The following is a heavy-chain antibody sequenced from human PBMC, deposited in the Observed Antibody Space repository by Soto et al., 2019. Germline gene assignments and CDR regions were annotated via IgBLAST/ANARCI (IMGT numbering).Heavy chain of an antibody. CDR3: EGGGGVGVAGSAAFDM. V-gene: IGHV1-2*02. CDR2: INPATGAA. J-gene: IGHJ3*02. Sequence: QLHLVQSGAVVKKPGASVTVSCSASGYPVTAYYMHWVRQAPGRGLEWMGGINPATGAAKYTPTFQGRVTLTRDTAKSTVFMELSGLTSGETAVFYLEGGGGVGVAGSAAFDMWGQGTLVTVSS. D-gene: IGHD3-3*01. CDR1: GYPVTAYY.